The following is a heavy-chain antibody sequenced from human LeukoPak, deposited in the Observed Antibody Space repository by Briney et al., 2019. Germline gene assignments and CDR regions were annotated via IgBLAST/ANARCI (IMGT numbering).Heavy chain of an antibody. CDR3: VRDVWGDRDSYFDY. CDR2: IYNGGST. V-gene: IGHV3-66*01. J-gene: IGHJ4*02. CDR1: GFTVSSNY. Sequence: RAGGSLRLSCAASGFTVSSNYMSWVRQAPGKGLEWVSVIYNGGSTKYADSVKGRFTISRDNAKNTLYLQMNSLRAEDTAVYYCVRDVWGDRDSYFDYWGQGTLVTVSS. D-gene: IGHD2-21*01.